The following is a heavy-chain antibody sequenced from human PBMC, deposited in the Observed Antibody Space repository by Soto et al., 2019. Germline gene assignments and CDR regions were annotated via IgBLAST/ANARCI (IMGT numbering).Heavy chain of an antibody. D-gene: IGHD1-26*01. CDR3: ARGEVWELGDWFDP. V-gene: IGHV1-69*02. Sequence: QVQLVQSGAEVKKPGSSVKVSCKASGGTFSSYTISWVRQAPGQGLEWMGRIMPILGIANYAQNCQGRVTITADKSTSTAYMGLSSLRSEDTAVYYCARGEVWELGDWFDPWGQGTLVTIST. CDR2: IMPILGIA. J-gene: IGHJ5*02. CDR1: GGTFSSYT.